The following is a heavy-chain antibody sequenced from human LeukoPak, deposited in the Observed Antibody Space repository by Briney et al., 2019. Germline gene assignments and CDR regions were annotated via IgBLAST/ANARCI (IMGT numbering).Heavy chain of an antibody. V-gene: IGHV3-7*01. CDR2: INEDGREK. CDR1: GFTFNTYW. D-gene: IGHD3-10*01. J-gene: IGHJ5*02. Sequence: GGSLRLSCAASGFTFNTYWMTWVRQAPGKGLEWVANINEDGREKYYVDSVKGRIFISRDNARHSLYLHMNSPRAEDTAVYYCVRGGFSLDRWGQGTLVTVSS. CDR3: VRGGFSLDR.